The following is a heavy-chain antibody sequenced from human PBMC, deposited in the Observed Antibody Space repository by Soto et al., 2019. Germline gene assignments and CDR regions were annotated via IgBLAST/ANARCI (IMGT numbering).Heavy chain of an antibody. CDR3: AVVCSSTSCYYYGMDV. CDR2: ISGSGGST. D-gene: IGHD2-2*01. CDR1: GFTFSSYA. J-gene: IGHJ6*02. Sequence: LSLTCAASGFTFSSYAMSWVRQAPGKGLEWVSAISGSGGSTYYADSVKGRFTISRDNSKNTLYLQMNSLRAEDTAVYYCAVVCSSTSCYYYGMDVWGQGTTVTVSS. V-gene: IGHV3-23*01.